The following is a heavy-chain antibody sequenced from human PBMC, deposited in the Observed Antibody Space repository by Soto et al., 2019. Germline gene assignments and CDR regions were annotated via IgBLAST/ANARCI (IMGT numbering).Heavy chain of an antibody. CDR3: AREIPTVLFDL. CDR1: GGSFSGHY. Sequence: QVRLQQWGQRLLKPSETLTLTCAVSGGSFSGHYWSWIRQPQGKGMEWIGEINYNGSTNYNPSLKRRITISVYSSKKYFSLNLTSVTAADTAVYYCAREIPTVLFDLWGQGTLVTVSS. CDR2: INYNGST. J-gene: IGHJ4*02. V-gene: IGHV4-34*01. D-gene: IGHD4-17*01.